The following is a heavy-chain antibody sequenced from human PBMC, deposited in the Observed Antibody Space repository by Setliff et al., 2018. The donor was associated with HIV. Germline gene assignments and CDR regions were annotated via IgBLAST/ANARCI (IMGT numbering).Heavy chain of an antibody. CDR1: GYSFTGYY. CDR2: INPNSGGT. CDR3: ARAPPDH. Sequence: ASVKVSCKASGYSFTGYYMHWVRQAPGQGLEWMGWINPNSGGTNYAQKFQGRVTMTRDTFISTGYMELSGLNFDDTAVYYCARAPPDHWGQGTLVTVSS. J-gene: IGHJ4*02. V-gene: IGHV1-2*02.